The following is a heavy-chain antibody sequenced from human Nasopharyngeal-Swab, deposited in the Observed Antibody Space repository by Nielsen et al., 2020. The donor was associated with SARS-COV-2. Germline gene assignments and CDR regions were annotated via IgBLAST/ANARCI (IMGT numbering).Heavy chain of an antibody. V-gene: IGHV4-59*01. Sequence: SETLSLTCTVSGGSIGSYYWSWIRQPPGKGLEWIGYIYYSGSTNYNPSLKSRVTISVDTSKNQFSLKLSSVTAADTAVYYCARSGSYYLFDYWGQGTLVTVSS. CDR3: ARSGSYYLFDY. J-gene: IGHJ4*02. CDR1: GGSIGSYY. CDR2: IYYSGST. D-gene: IGHD1-26*01.